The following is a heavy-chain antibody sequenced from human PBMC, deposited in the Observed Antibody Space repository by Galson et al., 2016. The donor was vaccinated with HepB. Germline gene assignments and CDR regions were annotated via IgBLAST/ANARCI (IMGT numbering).Heavy chain of an antibody. D-gene: IGHD4-23*01. CDR1: DGSFSGYS. V-gene: IGHV4-34*01. CDR3: AVGGNIKYYYYGLDV. CDR2: INHSGIS. Sequence: ETLSLTCVVSDGSFSGYSWTWVRQSPGKGLEWIGEINHSGISNYNPSLKSRVTISIDTSKNQLNLKLTSVTAADTAVYYCAVGGNIKYYYYGLDVWGQGTMVTVSS. J-gene: IGHJ6*02.